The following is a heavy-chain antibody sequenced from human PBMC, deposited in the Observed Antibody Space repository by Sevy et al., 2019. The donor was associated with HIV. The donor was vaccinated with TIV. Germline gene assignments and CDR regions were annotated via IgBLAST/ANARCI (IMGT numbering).Heavy chain of an antibody. CDR2: IKQDAGQK. CDR3: ARDDGNYYFHY. CDR1: GFTFSKYW. Sequence: GGSLRLSCAASGFTFSKYWMGWVRQAPGKGLEWVANIKQDAGQKYYVDSVKGRFTISRDNTKNSLYLQMNSLRAEDTAVYFCARDDGNYYFHYWGQGTLVTISS. D-gene: IGHD1-7*01. V-gene: IGHV3-7*01. J-gene: IGHJ4*02.